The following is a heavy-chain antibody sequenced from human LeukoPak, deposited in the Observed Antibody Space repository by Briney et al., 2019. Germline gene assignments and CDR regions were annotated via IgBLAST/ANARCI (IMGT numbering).Heavy chain of an antibody. D-gene: IGHD5-18*01. CDR1: GFTFSSYS. V-gene: IGHV3-9*01. CDR2: ISWKSDRI. J-gene: IGHJ6*03. Sequence: GGSLRLSCAASGFTFSSYSMNWVRQAPGKGLEWVSGISWKSDRIGYADSVKGRFTISRGNAKNSLYLQMNSLRAEDTALYYCAKSGIIQGYYFYYMDVWGKGTTVTISS. CDR3: AKSGIIQGYYFYYMDV.